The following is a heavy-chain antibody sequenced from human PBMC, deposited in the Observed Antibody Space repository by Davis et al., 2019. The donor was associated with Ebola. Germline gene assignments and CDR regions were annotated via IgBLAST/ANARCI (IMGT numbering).Heavy chain of an antibody. CDR2: ISSSGSTI. J-gene: IGHJ6*02. CDR3: AREGGIAAAGSYYYYYYGMDV. CDR1: GFTFSSYE. Sequence: PGGSLRLSCAASGFTFSSYEMNWVRQAPGKGLEWVSYISSSGSTIYYADSVKGRFTISRDNAKNSLYLQMNSLRAEDTAVYYCAREGGIAAAGSYYYYYYGMDVWGQGTTVTVSS. V-gene: IGHV3-48*03. D-gene: IGHD6-13*01.